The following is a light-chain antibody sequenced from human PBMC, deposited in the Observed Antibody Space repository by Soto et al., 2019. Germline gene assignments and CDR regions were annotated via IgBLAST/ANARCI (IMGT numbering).Light chain of an antibody. J-gene: IGLJ1*01. Sequence: QSVLTQPASVSGSPGQSITISCTGTSSDVGGYAYVSWFQQHPGKAPKLMIYEVSNRPSGVSNRFSGSKSGNTASLTISGLQAEYDSYYYSSSFTSSSPYVFGTGPKFTVL. CDR3: SSFTSSSPYV. V-gene: IGLV2-14*03. CDR2: EVS. CDR1: SSDVGGYAY.